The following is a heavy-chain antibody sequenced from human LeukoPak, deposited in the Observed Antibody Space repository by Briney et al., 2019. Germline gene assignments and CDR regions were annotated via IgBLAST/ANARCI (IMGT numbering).Heavy chain of an antibody. Sequence: PGGSLRLSCAASGFTFSDYYMSWIRQAPGKGLEWVSYISSSGSTIYYADSVKGRFTISRDNAKNSLYLQMNSLRAEDTAVYYCARAQGAYDFWSGYIYYFDYWGLGTLVTISS. CDR2: ISSSGSTI. J-gene: IGHJ4*02. CDR3: ARAQGAYDFWSGYIYYFDY. V-gene: IGHV3-11*01. D-gene: IGHD3-3*01. CDR1: GFTFSDYY.